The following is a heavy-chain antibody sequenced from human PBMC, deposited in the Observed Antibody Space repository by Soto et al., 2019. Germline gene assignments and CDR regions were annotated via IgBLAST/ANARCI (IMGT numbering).Heavy chain of an antibody. CDR1: GGSISSSSYY. V-gene: IGHV4-39*01. Sequence: SETLSLTCPVSGGSISSSSYYWGWIRQPPGKGLEWIASIYYSGTTYYNPSLKSRVTISVDTSKNQSSLKLSSVTAADTAVYYCARTGTTVTRDYYYYGMDVWGQGTTVTVSS. CDR3: ARTGTTVTRDYYYYGMDV. J-gene: IGHJ6*02. CDR2: IYYSGTT. D-gene: IGHD4-4*01.